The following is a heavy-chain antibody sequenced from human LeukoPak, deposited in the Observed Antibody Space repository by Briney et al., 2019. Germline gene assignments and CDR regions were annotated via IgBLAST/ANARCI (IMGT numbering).Heavy chain of an antibody. V-gene: IGHV1-18*01. CDR3: ARDRRFQAARPGFFDY. CDR1: NYTFTGYG. J-gene: IGHJ4*02. CDR2: ISAYNGNT. D-gene: IGHD6-6*01. Sequence: ASVKVSFKASNYTFTGYGISWVRQAPGQGLEWMGWISAYNGNTNYAQKLQGRVTMTTDTSTSTAYMELRSLRSDDTAVYYCARDRRFQAARPGFFDYWGQGTLVTVSS.